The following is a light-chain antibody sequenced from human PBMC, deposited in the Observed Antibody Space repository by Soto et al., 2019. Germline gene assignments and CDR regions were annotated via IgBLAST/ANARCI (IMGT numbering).Light chain of an antibody. CDR2: GAS. CDR3: QQYDTSPPMYT. J-gene: IGKJ2*01. V-gene: IGKV3-15*01. CDR1: QSVSSN. Sequence: EIVMTQSPATLSVSPGERVTLSCRASQSVSSNVAWYQQKPGQVPRLLMYGASTRASGIPARFSGSGSGTDFTLTISRLEPDDVAVYYCQQYDTSPPMYTFGQGTKVDIK.